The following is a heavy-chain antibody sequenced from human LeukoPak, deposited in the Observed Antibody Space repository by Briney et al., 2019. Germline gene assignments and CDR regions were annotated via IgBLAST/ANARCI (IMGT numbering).Heavy chain of an antibody. CDR1: GGSFSGYY. CDR2: INHSGST. J-gene: IGHJ5*02. CDR3: ARGRIVATITVLYLNWFNP. Sequence: KASETLSLTCAVYGGSFSGYYWSWIRQPPGKGLEWNGEINHSGSTNYNPSLKGRVTISVATSKNQFSLKLSSVTAADTAVYYCARGRIVATITVLYLNWFNPWGQGTLVTVSS. D-gene: IGHD5-12*01. V-gene: IGHV4-34*01.